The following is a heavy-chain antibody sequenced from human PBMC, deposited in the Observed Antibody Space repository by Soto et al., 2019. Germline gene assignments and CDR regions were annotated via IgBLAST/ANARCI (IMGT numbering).Heavy chain of an antibody. CDR2: IIPILGIA. J-gene: IGHJ4*02. CDR1: GGTFSSYT. Sequence: SVKVSCKASGGTFSSYTISWVRQAPGQGLEWMGRIIPILGIANYAQKFQGRVTLTADKSTSTAYMVLSSLRSEDTAIYYCATSFGSGSRAFDYWGQGALVTVSS. V-gene: IGHV1-69*02. D-gene: IGHD3-10*01. CDR3: ATSFGSGSRAFDY.